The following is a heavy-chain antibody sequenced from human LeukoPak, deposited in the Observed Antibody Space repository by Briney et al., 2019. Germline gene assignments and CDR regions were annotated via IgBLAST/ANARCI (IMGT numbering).Heavy chain of an antibody. J-gene: IGHJ4*02. CDR3: ARDGGEYYDSSGYPLDY. V-gene: IGHV1-18*01. CDR1: GYTFTSYG. CDR2: ISAYNGNT. D-gene: IGHD3-22*01. Sequence: ASVKVSCKASGYTFTSYGISWVRQAPGQGLEWMGWISAYNGNTNYAQKLQGRVTMTTDTSTSTAYMELRSLRSDDAAVYYCARDGGEYYDSSGYPLDYWGQGTLVTVSS.